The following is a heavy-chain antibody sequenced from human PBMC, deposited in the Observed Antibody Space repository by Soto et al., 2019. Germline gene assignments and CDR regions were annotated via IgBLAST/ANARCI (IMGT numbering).Heavy chain of an antibody. J-gene: IGHJ4*02. D-gene: IGHD2-15*01. CDR3: ARAGYCSGGSCYSIDY. CDR1: VFTFSSYA. Sequence: QVQLVESGGGVVQPGRSLRLSCAASVFTFSSYAMHWVRQAPGKGLEWVAVISYDGSNKYYADSVKGRFTISRDNSKNTLYLQMNSLRAEDTAVYYCARAGYCSGGSCYSIDYWGQGTLVTVSS. V-gene: IGHV3-30-3*01. CDR2: ISYDGSNK.